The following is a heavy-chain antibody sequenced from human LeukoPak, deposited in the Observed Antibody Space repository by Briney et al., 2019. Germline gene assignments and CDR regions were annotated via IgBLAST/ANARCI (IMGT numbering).Heavy chain of an antibody. J-gene: IGHJ4*02. CDR1: GFTVSSNY. Sequence: GGSLRLSCAASGFTVSSNYMSWVRQAPGKGLEWVSVIYSGGSTYYADSVKGRFTISRDNSKNTLYLQTNSLRAEDTAVYYCARLYSSGWYYFDYWGQGTLVTVSS. D-gene: IGHD6-19*01. CDR2: IYSGGST. CDR3: ARLYSSGWYYFDY. V-gene: IGHV3-53*01.